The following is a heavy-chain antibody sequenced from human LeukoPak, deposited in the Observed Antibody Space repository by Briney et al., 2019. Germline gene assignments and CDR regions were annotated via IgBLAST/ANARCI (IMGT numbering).Heavy chain of an antibody. CDR2: INPNSGGT. J-gene: IGHJ4*02. V-gene: IGHV1-2*02. CDR1: GYTFTGYY. Sequence: ASVTVSCKASGYTFTGYYMHWVRQAPGEGLEWMGWINPNSGGTNYAQKLEGRVTMTRETAISTAYMELSRLRSDDTAVYYCASVEMATMAFDYWGQGTLVTVSS. CDR3: ASVEMATMAFDY. D-gene: IGHD5-24*01.